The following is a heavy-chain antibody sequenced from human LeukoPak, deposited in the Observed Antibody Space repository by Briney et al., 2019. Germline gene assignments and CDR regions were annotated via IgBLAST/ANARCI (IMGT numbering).Heavy chain of an antibody. J-gene: IGHJ5*02. D-gene: IGHD7-27*01. CDR1: GFTFSSYG. Sequence: PGGSLRLSCAASGFTFSSYGMHWVRQAPGKGLEWVAFIRYDGSNKYYADSVKGRFTISRDNAKNSLYLQMESLRAEDTALYYCAKKLSTALTGHNWIDPWGQGTLVTVSS. CDR2: IRYDGSNK. V-gene: IGHV3-30*02. CDR3: AKKLSTALTGHNWIDP.